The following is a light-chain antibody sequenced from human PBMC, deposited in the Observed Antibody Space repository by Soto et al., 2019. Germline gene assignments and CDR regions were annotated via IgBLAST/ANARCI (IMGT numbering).Light chain of an antibody. CDR2: GSS. Sequence: IVMTQSPATLSVSPGERATLSCRASQSVGSNLAWYQQKPGQAPRLLIYGSSTTATGIPARFSGSGSETEFTLTISSLQSEDFAVYFCQQYNNWPPYTFGQGTKLEIK. J-gene: IGKJ2*01. CDR3: QQYNNWPPYT. CDR1: QSVGSN. V-gene: IGKV3-15*01.